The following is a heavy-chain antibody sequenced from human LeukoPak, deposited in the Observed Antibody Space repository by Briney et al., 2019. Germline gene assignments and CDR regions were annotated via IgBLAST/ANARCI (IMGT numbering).Heavy chain of an antibody. Sequence: GGSLRLSCAASGFTFSSYAMSWVRQAPGKGLEWVSAISGSGGSTYYADSVKGRFTLSRDNSKNTLYLQMNSLRVEDTAVYYCAKVPSGIQLWLHPFDSWGQGTLVTVSS. D-gene: IGHD5-18*01. J-gene: IGHJ4*02. CDR3: AKVPSGIQLWLHPFDS. CDR2: ISGSGGST. V-gene: IGHV3-23*01. CDR1: GFTFSSYA.